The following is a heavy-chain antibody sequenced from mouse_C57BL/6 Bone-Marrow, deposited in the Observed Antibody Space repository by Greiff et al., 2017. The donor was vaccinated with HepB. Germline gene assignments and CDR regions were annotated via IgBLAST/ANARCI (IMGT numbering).Heavy chain of an antibody. V-gene: IGHV5-9-1*02. CDR1: GFTFSSYA. CDR2: ISSGGDYI. J-gene: IGHJ1*03. CDR3: TEITYGYFDV. D-gene: IGHD1-1*01. Sequence: DVMLVESGEGLVKPGGSLKLSCAASGFTFSSYAMSWVRQTPEKRLEWVAYISSGGDYIYYADTVKGRFTISRDNARNTLYLQMSSLKSEDTAMYYCTEITYGYFDVWGTGTTVTVSS.